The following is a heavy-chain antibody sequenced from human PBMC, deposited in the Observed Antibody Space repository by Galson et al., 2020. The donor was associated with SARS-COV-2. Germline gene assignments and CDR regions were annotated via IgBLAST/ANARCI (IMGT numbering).Heavy chain of an antibody. CDR1: GGSISSGSYY. D-gene: IGHD5-18*01. Sequence: SQTLSLTCTVSGGSISSGSYYWSWIRQPAGKGLKWIGRIYTSGSTNYNPSLKSRVTISVDTSKNQFSLKLSSVTAADTAVYYCAREGGYSYGRVPFDYWGQGTLVTVSS. V-gene: IGHV4-61*02. CDR2: IYTSGST. CDR3: AREGGYSYGRVPFDY. J-gene: IGHJ4*02.